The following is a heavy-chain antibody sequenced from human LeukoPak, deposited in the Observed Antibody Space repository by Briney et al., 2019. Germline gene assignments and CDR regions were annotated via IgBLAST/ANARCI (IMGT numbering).Heavy chain of an antibody. D-gene: IGHD2-2*01. J-gene: IGHJ4*02. V-gene: IGHV3-23*01. Sequence: GGSLRLSCAASGFTFSSFAMSWVRQAPEKGLEWVSGLSGSDDTTYYADSVKGRFTISRGSSKNTLYLQMNSLRAEDTAVYFCAKGLSTSWYSDFEFWGQGTLVSVSS. CDR1: GFTFSSFA. CDR2: LSGSDDTT. CDR3: AKGLSTSWYSDFEF.